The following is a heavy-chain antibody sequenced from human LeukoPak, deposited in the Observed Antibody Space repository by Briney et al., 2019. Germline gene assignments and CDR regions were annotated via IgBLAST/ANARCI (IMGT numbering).Heavy chain of an antibody. CDR1: GFTFSSYP. V-gene: IGHV3-23*01. D-gene: IGHD1-26*01. CDR3: ANRIVGDKHFDY. Sequence: GGSLRLSCAASGFTFSSYPMSWVRQAPGKGLEWVSSIGGSGVTYYADSWKGRFTISRDNSKNTLYLVMTSLRAEDTAVYYCANRIVGDKHFDYWGQGTLVTVS. J-gene: IGHJ4*02. CDR2: IGGSGVT.